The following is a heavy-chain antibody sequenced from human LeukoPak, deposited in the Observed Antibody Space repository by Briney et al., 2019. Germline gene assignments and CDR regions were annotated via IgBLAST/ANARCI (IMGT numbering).Heavy chain of an antibody. CDR3: VAPTY. J-gene: IGHJ4*02. CDR1: GFTFSTSW. CDR2: IDRDGSRK. V-gene: IGHV3-7*05. Sequence: GGSLRLSCAASGFTFSTSWMNWVRQAPGKGLEWVTNIDRDGSRKYYVDSVKGRFTISRDNAKDSLYLQMNSLRAEDTAAYYCVAPTYWGRGVLVTVSS.